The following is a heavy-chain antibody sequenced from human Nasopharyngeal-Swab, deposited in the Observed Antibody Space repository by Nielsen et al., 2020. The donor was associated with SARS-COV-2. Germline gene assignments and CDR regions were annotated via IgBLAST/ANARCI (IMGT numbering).Heavy chain of an antibody. Sequence: SGTLSLTCAVYGGSFSGYYWSWIRQPPGKGLEWIGEINHSGSTNYNPSLKSRVTISVDTSKNQFSLKLSSVTAADTAVYYCARGLGQYYYDSSGYYFFDYWGQGTLVTVSS. J-gene: IGHJ4*02. D-gene: IGHD3-22*01. CDR3: ARGLGQYYYDSSGYYFFDY. CDR2: INHSGST. CDR1: GGSFSGYY. V-gene: IGHV4-34*01.